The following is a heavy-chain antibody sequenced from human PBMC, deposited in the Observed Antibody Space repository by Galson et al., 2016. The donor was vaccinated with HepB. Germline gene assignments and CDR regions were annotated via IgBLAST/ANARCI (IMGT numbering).Heavy chain of an antibody. CDR3: ARVVRGRGIDY. V-gene: IGHV4-59*01. J-gene: IGHJ4*02. CDR2: IYYSGST. CDR1: GGSISTYY. D-gene: IGHD3-10*01. Sequence: SETLSLTCTVSGGSISTYYWSWIRQPPGKGLEWIGYIYYSGSTNYNPSLMSRLTMSVDMSKNQFSLRLNSVPAADPAVYYCARVVRGRGIDYWGQGTLVTVSS.